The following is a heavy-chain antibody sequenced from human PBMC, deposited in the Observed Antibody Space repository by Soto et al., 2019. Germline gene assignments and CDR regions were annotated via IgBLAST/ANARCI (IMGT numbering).Heavy chain of an antibody. J-gene: IGHJ5*02. V-gene: IGHV4-4*02. Sequence: QVQLQESGPGLVRPSETLSLTCAVSGGSITSINWWSWVRQSPEKGLEWIGEIYHGGSTKYVPSLESRLTMSIDKAKNPFSPGLGSVAAADTAVYYCATLELGAVSWGPGILVTVSS. D-gene: IGHD1-7*01. CDR2: IYHGGST. CDR1: GGSITSINW. CDR3: ATLELGAVS.